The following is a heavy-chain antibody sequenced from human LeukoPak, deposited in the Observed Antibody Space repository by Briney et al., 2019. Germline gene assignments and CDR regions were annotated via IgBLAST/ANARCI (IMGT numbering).Heavy chain of an antibody. CDR3: ARQSTAPPIFKYHGVDV. CDR2: IYYSRST. CDR1: GGSISGYY. J-gene: IGHJ6*02. Sequence: PSETLSLTCTVSGGSISGYYWSWIRQPPVQELEWIGYIYYSRSTTYNPSLKSRVSISVDTSKDQFSMKLSSMTAADTAVYYCARQSTAPPIFKYHGVDVWGQGTTVIVSS. D-gene: IGHD3-9*01. V-gene: IGHV4-59*08.